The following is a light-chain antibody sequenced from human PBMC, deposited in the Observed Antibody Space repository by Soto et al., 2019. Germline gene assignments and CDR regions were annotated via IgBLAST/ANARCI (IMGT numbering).Light chain of an antibody. CDR3: SSYTSSSTYD. V-gene: IGLV2-14*01. CDR2: EVS. J-gene: IGLJ1*01. CDR1: SSDVGGYNY. Sequence: QSALTQPASVSGSPGQSITISCTGTSSDVGGYNYVSWYQQHPGKAPKLMIYEVSNRPSGVSNRFSGSKSDNTASLTISGLQAEDEADYYCSSYTSSSTYDFGTGTKVTVL.